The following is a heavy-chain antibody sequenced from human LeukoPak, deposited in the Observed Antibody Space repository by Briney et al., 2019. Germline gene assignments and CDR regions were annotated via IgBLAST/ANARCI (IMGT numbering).Heavy chain of an antibody. J-gene: IGHJ3*02. CDR1: GNTFTGYY. V-gene: IGHV1-2*02. CDR3: ARHAYYDSSGPPTGRTFDI. D-gene: IGHD3-22*01. Sequence: SVKVSCKASGNTFTGYYLHWVRQAPGQGIEWMGWINTNSGETDYTPKFQGRVTMTRDTSISKAYMELSRLRSDDAAVYYCARHAYYDSSGPPTGRTFDIWGQGTMVTVP. CDR2: INTNSGET.